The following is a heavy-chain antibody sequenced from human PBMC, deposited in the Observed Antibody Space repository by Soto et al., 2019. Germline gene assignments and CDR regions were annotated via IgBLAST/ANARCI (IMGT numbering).Heavy chain of an antibody. CDR3: ASGPSLTGYYNYYYYGMDV. D-gene: IGHD3-9*01. V-gene: IGHV4-59*01. Sequence: SETLSLTCTVSGGSISSYYWSWIRQPPGKGLEWIGYIYYSGSTNYNPSLKSRVTISVDTSKNQFSLKLSSVTAADTAVYYCASGPSLTGYYNYYYYGMDVWGQGTTVTVSS. CDR2: IYYSGST. CDR1: GGSISSYY. J-gene: IGHJ6*02.